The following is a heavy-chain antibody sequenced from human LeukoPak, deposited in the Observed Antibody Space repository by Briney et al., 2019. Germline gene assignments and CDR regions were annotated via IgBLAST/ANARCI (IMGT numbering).Heavy chain of an antibody. J-gene: IGHJ4*02. CDR3: ASSKRYQDY. D-gene: IGHD4-11*01. V-gene: IGHV3-48*03. CDR1: GFTFSSHE. Sequence: QPGRSLRLSCAASGFTFSSHEMNWVRQAPGKGLEWVSYISSGGGTIYYADSVKGRFTISRDNAKNSLYLQMNSLRAEDTAVYYCASSKRYQDYWGQGTLVTVSS. CDR2: ISSGGGTI.